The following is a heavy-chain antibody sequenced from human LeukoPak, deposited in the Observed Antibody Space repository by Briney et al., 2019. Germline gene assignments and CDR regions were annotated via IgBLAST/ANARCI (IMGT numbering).Heavy chain of an antibody. V-gene: IGHV1-3*01. CDR1: GYTFTSYA. CDR3: ARVIYGDYGGYFDY. D-gene: IGHD4-17*01. Sequence: ASVKVSCKASGYTFTSYAMYWVRQAPGRRLEWMGWINAGNGNTKYSQKFQGRVTITRDTSASTAYMELRSLRSDDTAVYYCARVIYGDYGGYFDYWGQGTLVTVSS. CDR2: INAGNGNT. J-gene: IGHJ4*02.